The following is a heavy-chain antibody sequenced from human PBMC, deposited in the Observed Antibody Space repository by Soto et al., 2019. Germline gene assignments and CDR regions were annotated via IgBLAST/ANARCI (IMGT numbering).Heavy chain of an antibody. J-gene: IGHJ6*02. CDR2: IYPGDSDT. CDR1: GYIITYYG. V-gene: IGHV5-51*01. D-gene: IGHD4-17*01. CDR3: ERHQYGDYDAMYV. Sequence: RVESMKICYKGAGYIITYYGLWGRLQMPGKGLERMKIIYPGDSDTRYSPSFQGQVTISADKSVTPAYLQWSSLKASDNLMYYCERHQYGDYDAMYVWGQGTTVTVSS.